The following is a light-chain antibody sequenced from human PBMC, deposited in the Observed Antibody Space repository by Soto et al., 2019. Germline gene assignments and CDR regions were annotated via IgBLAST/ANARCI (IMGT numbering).Light chain of an antibody. V-gene: IGKV3-15*01. CDR2: DAS. CDR3: QQRSTWPPRLT. J-gene: IGKJ4*01. Sequence: EIVMTQSPATLSVSPGEGATLSCRPSQSVDKDLAWYRQKPGQAPSLLVYDASTRATGVPARFSGSGSGTEFTLTITSLESEDFAVYYCQQRSTWPPRLTFGGGTKVDIK. CDR1: QSVDKD.